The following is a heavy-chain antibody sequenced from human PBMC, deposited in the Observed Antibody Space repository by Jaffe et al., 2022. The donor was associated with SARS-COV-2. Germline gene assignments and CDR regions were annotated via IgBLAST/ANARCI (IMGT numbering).Heavy chain of an antibody. CDR1: GFTFSNYV. CDR2: VSGSGGST. CDR3: AKDDYGGTFVY. J-gene: IGHJ4*02. V-gene: IGHV3-23*01. D-gene: IGHD4-17*01. Sequence: EVQLLESGGGLVQPGGSLRLSCAASGFTFSNYVMTWVRQAPGKGLEWVSTVSGSGGSTYYADSVKGRFTISRDNSKNTLYLQMNSLRAEDTAVYYCAKDDYGGTFVYWGQGTLVTVSS.